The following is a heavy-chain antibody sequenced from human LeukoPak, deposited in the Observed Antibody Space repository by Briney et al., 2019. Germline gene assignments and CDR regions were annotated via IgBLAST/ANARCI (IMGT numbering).Heavy chain of an antibody. D-gene: IGHD3-3*01. Sequence: SETLSLTCTVSGGSISSSSYYWGWIRQPPGKGLEWIGSIYYSGSTYYNPSLKSRVTISVDTSKNQFSLKLSSVTAADTAVYYCARGSYDFWSGYRLNFDYWGQGTLVTVSS. CDR2: IYYSGST. J-gene: IGHJ4*02. V-gene: IGHV4-39*07. CDR1: GGSISSSSYY. CDR3: ARGSYDFWSGYRLNFDY.